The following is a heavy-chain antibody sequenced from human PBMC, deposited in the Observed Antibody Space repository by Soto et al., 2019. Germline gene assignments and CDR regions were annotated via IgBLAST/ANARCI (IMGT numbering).Heavy chain of an antibody. CDR2: IIPIFVTA. CDR1: GGTFSSYA. J-gene: IGHJ6*02. V-gene: IGHV1-69*06. D-gene: IGHD3-3*01. CDR3: AIIYDFWSGRDPDYYYGMDV. Sequence: SVKVSCKASGGTFSSYAISWVRQAPGQGLEWMGGIIPIFVTANYAQKFQGRVTITADKSTSTAYMELSSLRSEDTAVYYCAIIYDFWSGRDPDYYYGMDVWGQGTTVTVSS.